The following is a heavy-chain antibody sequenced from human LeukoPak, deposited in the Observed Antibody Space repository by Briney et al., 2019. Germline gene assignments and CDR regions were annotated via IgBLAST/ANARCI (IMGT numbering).Heavy chain of an antibody. CDR3: ASPLYYDSSGFPDY. Sequence: RTGGSLRLSCGASGFIFNSYAMHWVRQAPGKGVEWGGVISYDGSNKYYADSVKGRFNISRDNFKKTLYLQMNSLRPEDTAVYYCASPLYYDSSGFPDYWGQGTLVTVSS. J-gene: IGHJ4*02. V-gene: IGHV3-30-3*01. CDR1: GFIFNSYA. CDR2: ISYDGSNK. D-gene: IGHD3-22*01.